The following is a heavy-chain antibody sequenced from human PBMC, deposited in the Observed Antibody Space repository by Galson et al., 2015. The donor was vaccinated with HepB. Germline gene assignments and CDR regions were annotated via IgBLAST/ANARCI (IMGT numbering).Heavy chain of an antibody. CDR1: GGSISSYY. CDR2: IYYSGST. CDR3: ASSVGGIYVVDY. J-gene: IGHJ4*02. D-gene: IGHD3-16*01. Sequence: ETLSLTCTVSGGSISSYYWSWIRQPPGKGLEWIGYIYYSGSTNYNPSLKSRVTISIDMSKNQFSLKLSSVTAADTAVYYCASSVGGIYVVDYWGQGTLVTVSS. V-gene: IGHV4-59*08.